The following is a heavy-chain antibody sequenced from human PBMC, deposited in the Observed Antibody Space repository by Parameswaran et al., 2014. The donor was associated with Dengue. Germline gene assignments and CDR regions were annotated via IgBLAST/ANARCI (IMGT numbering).Heavy chain of an antibody. Sequence: WVRQAPGQGLEWMGWINPNSGGTNYAQKFQGWVTMTRDTSISTAYMELSRLRSDDTAVYYCATTPGKEMNYYGMDEDEDYYGMDVWGQGTTVTVSS. J-gene: IGHJ6*02. CDR2: INPNSGGT. V-gene: IGHV1-2*04. D-gene: IGHD4-17*01. CDR3: ATTPGKEMNYYGMDEDEDYYGMDV.